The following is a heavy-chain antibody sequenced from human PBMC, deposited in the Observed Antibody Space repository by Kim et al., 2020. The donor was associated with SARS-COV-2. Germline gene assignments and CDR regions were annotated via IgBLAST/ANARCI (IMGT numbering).Heavy chain of an antibody. Sequence: GGSLRLSCAASGFTFSSYGMHWVRQAPGKGLEWVAVISYDGSNKYYADSVKGRFTISRDNSKNTLYLQMNSLRAEDTAVYYCAKASLGGSGSYSPFGYWGQGTLVTVSS. V-gene: IGHV3-30*18. D-gene: IGHD3-10*01. CDR3: AKASLGGSGSYSPFGY. CDR1: GFTFSSYG. J-gene: IGHJ4*02. CDR2: ISYDGSNK.